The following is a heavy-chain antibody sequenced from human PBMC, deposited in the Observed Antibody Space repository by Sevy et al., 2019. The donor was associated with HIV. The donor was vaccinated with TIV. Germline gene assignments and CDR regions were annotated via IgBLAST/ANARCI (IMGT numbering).Heavy chain of an antibody. D-gene: IGHD3-22*01. J-gene: IGHJ3*01. V-gene: IGHV3-23*01. CDR2: IXXXXXST. CDR3: XXALNPALESMIEVIXRTLKGXDV. CDR1: GFXXXXHA. Sequence: GGSLRLSCAXSGFXXXXHAMNWVRXAPGKXLEWVSVIXXXXXSTYYADSVKGRFTISRDNSKKTLYLQMNSLRDDDTAVXXXXXALNPALESMIEVIXRTLKGXDVWGQGTMVTVSS.